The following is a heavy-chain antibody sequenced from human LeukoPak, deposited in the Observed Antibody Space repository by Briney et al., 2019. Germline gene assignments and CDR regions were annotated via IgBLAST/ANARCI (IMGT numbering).Heavy chain of an antibody. CDR2: IYYSGST. D-gene: IGHD3-3*01. J-gene: IGHJ6*02. CDR1: GGSISSYY. CDR3: ARRRFFSNYYYGMDV. Sequence: SETLSLTCTVSGGSISSYYWSWIRQPPGKGLEWIGYIYYSGSTNYNPSLKSRVTISVDTSKNQFSLKLSSVTAADTAVYYCARRRFFSNYYYGMDVWGQGTTVTVSS. V-gene: IGHV4-59*08.